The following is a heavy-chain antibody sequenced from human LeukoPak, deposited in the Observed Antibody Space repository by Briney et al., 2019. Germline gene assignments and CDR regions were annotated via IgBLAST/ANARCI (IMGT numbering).Heavy chain of an antibody. CDR2: IKYDGSAT. V-gene: IGHV3-74*01. CDR3: VSGSLQSGYNFDY. Sequence: GGSLRLSCAASGFTFSNYRMHWIRQVPGKGLVWVSHIKYDGSATNYADSVKGRFTISRDNAKNTLYLQMNSLRAEDTAVYYCVSGSLQSGYNFDYWGQGALVTVSS. D-gene: IGHD3-3*01. CDR1: GFTFSNYR. J-gene: IGHJ4*02.